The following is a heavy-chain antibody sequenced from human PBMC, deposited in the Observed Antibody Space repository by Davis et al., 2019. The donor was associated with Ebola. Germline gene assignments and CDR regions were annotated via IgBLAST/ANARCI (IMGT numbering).Heavy chain of an antibody. D-gene: IGHD3-22*01. J-gene: IGHJ4*02. CDR2: ITNKAYAGTT. CDR3: ARVARGYYEMADY. V-gene: IGHV3-49*03. CDR1: GFTFGDYA. Sequence: GESLKISCTASGFTFGDYAMSWFRQAAGKGLEWVGFITNKAYAGTTDYAASVRDRFTSSRDDSKTIAYLQMNSLKTEDTAVYYCARVARGYYEMADYWGQGTLVTVSS.